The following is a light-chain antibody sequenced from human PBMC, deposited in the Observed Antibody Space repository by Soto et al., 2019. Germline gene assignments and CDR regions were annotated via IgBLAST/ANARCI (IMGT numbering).Light chain of an antibody. V-gene: IGLV2-14*03. CDR3: SSYTTNFTYV. CDR1: DSDVGGYDF. CDR2: EVN. Sequence: QSVLTQPASVSGSPRQSIAISCTGTDSDVGGYDFVSWYQQHPGKVPKLIIFEVNNRPSGVSTRFSGSKSGNTASLTISGLQAEDEADYYCSSYTTNFTYVFGSGTKLTVL. J-gene: IGLJ1*01.